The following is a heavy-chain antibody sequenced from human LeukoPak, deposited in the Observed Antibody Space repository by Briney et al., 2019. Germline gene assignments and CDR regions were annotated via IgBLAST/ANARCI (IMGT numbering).Heavy chain of an antibody. CDR2: ISWNSGSI. D-gene: IGHD6-19*01. CDR1: GFTFDDYA. CDR3: AKAHSSGWYPHFDY. V-gene: IGHV3-9*01. Sequence: GGSLRLSCAASGFTFDDYAMHWVRQAPGKGLEWVSGISWNSGSIGYADSVKGRFTISRDNAKNSLYLQMNSLRAEDTALYYCAKAHSSGWYPHFDYWSQGTLVTVSS. J-gene: IGHJ4*02.